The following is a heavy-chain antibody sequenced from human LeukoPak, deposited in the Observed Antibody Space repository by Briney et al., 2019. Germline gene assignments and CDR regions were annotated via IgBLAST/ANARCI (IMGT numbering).Heavy chain of an antibody. CDR1: GFTFSSYA. V-gene: IGHV3-30*04. D-gene: IGHD2-15*01. Sequence: GGSLRLSCAASGFTFSSYALHWVRQAPGKGLEWVAAISFDETNTYYAASVKGQFTISRDNSKNTLFLQMNSLRAEDTALHYCAKGISRYCSGGTCYFDYWGQGTLVTVSS. CDR3: AKGISRYCSGGTCYFDY. J-gene: IGHJ4*02. CDR2: ISFDETNT.